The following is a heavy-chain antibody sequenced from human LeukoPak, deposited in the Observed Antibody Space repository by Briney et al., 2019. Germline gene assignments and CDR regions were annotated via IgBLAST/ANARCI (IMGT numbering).Heavy chain of an antibody. Sequence: GGSLRLSCAASGFTFSTYSMNWVRQAPGKGLEWVSSISSSSSYIYYADSVKGRFTISRDNAKNSLYLQMNSLRAEDTAVYYCARVVEAKTTVTIDYWGQGTLVTVSS. V-gene: IGHV3-21*01. CDR1: GFTFSTYS. J-gene: IGHJ4*02. CDR3: ARVVEAKTTVTIDY. D-gene: IGHD4-11*01. CDR2: ISSSSSYI.